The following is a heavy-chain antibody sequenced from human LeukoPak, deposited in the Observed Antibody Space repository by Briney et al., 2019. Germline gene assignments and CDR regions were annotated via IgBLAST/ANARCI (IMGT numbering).Heavy chain of an antibody. CDR1: GGTFSSYA. CDR2: IIPIFGIA. J-gene: IGHJ4*02. V-gene: IGHV1-69*04. Sequence: SVKVSCKASGGTFSSYATSWVRQAPGQGLEWMGRIIPIFGIANYAQKFQGRVTITADKSTSTAYMELSSLRSEETAVYYCARHYYDSSGYLYYFDYWGQGTLVTVSS. CDR3: ARHYYDSSGYLYYFDY. D-gene: IGHD3-22*01.